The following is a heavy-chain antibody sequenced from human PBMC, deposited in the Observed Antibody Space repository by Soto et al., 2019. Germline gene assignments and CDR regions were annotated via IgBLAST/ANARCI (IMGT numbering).Heavy chain of an antibody. D-gene: IGHD1-1*01. CDR1: AFTFSNYA. CDR2: ISGSGRST. J-gene: IGHJ4*02. V-gene: IGHV3-23*01. CDR3: VKSTGTTFWVFDY. Sequence: EVQLLESGGGSVQPGGSLRLSCAASAFTFSNYAMSWVRQAPGKGLEWVSGISGSGRSTYYADSVKGRFTISRDNSKNTLYLQLSTLRAEDTAIYYCVKSTGTTFWVFDYWGQGTLVTVSS.